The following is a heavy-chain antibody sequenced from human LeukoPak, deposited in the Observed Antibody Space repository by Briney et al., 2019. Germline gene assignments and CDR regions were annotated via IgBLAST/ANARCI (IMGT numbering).Heavy chain of an antibody. D-gene: IGHD4-17*01. CDR1: GFTFSSYS. CDR2: ISSSSSYI. CDR3: ARFYGDYGSGY. Sequence: LSCAASGFTFSSYSMNWVRQAPGKGLEWVSSISSSSSYIYYADSVKGRFTISRDNAKNSLYLQMNSLRAEDTAVYYCARFYGDYGSGYWGQGTLVTVSS. V-gene: IGHV3-21*01. J-gene: IGHJ4*02.